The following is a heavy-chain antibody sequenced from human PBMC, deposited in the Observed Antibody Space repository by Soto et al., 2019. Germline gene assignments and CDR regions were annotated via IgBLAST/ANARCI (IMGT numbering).Heavy chain of an antibody. J-gene: IGHJ5*02. CDR1: GGSISSGGYS. V-gene: IGHV4-30-2*01. CDR2: IYHSGNT. D-gene: IGHD3-10*01. CDR3: ARFRGVIYGFDP. Sequence: SETLSLTCAVSGGSISSGGYSWSWIRQPPERGLGWIGYIYHSGNTYYSPSLKSRVTISIDRSRNHFSLKLNSLTAADTAVYYCARFRGVIYGFDPWGQGTLVTVSS.